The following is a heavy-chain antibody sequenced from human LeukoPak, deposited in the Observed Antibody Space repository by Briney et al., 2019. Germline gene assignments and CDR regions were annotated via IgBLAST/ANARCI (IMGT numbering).Heavy chain of an antibody. V-gene: IGHV3-48*04. J-gene: IGHJ6*03. CDR2: ISSSSSTI. Sequence: QAGGSLRLSCAASGFTFSSYGMNWVRQAPGKGLEWVSYISSSSSTIYYADSVKGRFTISRDNAKNSLYLQMNSPRAEDTAVYYCARDEPNYYYMDVWGKGTTVTVSS. CDR1: GFTFSSYG. CDR3: ARDEPNYYYMDV.